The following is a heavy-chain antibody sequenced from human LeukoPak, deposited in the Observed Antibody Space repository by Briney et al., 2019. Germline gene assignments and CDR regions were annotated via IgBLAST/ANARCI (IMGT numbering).Heavy chain of an antibody. V-gene: IGHV3-21*01. CDR3: ASGGSSGWFDYYYYYMDV. D-gene: IGHD6-19*01. CDR2: ISSISSYI. J-gene: IGHJ6*03. Sequence: GGSLRLSCAASGFTFSSYWMSWVRQAPGKGLEWVSSISSISSYIYYADSVKGRFTISRDNAKNSLYLQMNSLRAEDTAVYYCASGGSSGWFDYYYYYMDVWGKGTTVTVSS. CDR1: GFTFSSYW.